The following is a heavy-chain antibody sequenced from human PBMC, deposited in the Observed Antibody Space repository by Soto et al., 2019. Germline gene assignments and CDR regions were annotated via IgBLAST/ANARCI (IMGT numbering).Heavy chain of an antibody. Sequence: QVQLQESGPGLVKPSETLSLTCTVSGGSISSYYWSWIRQPPGKGLEWIGYIYYSGSTNYNPSLKRRVTISVDTSKNQFSLKLSSVTAADTAVYYCARVSLGYDFWSGYYALSAFDIWGQGTMVTVSS. CDR3: ARVSLGYDFWSGYYALSAFDI. V-gene: IGHV4-59*01. CDR2: IYYSGST. CDR1: GGSISSYY. J-gene: IGHJ3*02. D-gene: IGHD3-3*01.